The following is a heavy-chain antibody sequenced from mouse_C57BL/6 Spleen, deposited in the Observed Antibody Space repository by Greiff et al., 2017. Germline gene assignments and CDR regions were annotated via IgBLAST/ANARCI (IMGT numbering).Heavy chain of an antibody. Sequence: EVKLMESGGGLVQPGGSMKLSCVASGFTFSNYWMNWVRQSPEKGLEWVAQIRLKSDNYATHYAESVKGRFTISRDDSKSSVYLQMNNLRAEDTGIYYCTNVGLYYFDYWGQGTTLTVSS. V-gene: IGHV6-3*01. J-gene: IGHJ2*01. D-gene: IGHD3-3*01. CDR1: GFTFSNYW. CDR2: IRLKSDNYAT. CDR3: TNVGLYYFDY.